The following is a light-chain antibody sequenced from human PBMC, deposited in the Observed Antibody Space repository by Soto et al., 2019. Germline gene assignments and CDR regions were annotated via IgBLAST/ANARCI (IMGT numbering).Light chain of an antibody. V-gene: IGLV1-51*01. CDR3: GTWDDSLNAGV. CDR1: SFNVGSNY. J-gene: IGLJ2*01. CDR2: DNS. Sequence: QSVLTQPPSMSAAPGQKVTISCSGSSFNVGSNYVSWYQQLPGTAPKLLIYDNSRRPSGIPDRISGSKSGTSATLGITGLQTGDEADYYCGTWDDSLNAGVLGGGTKLTVL.